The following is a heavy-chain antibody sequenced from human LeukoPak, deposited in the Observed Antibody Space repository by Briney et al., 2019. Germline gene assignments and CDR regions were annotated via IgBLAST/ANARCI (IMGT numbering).Heavy chain of an antibody. V-gene: IGHV3-48*03. CDR2: ISSSGSTI. D-gene: IGHD3-10*01. CDR3: AKGRAGRVRGVCDY. J-gene: IGHJ4*02. CDR1: GFTFSSYE. Sequence: GGSLRLSCAASGFTFSSYEMNWVRQAPGKGLGWVSYISSSGSTIYYADSVKGRFTISRDNSKNTLYLQMNSLRAEDTAVYYCAKGRAGRVRGVCDYWGQGTLVTVSS.